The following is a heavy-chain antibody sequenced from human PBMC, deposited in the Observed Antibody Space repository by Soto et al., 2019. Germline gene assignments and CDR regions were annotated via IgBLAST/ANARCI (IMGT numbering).Heavy chain of an antibody. Sequence: EVHLLESGGGLVQPGGSLRLSCAAFRFTFSSYAMSWVRQAPGKGLEWVSAISGSGGSTYYADSVKGRFTISRDNSKNTLYLQMNSLRAEDTAVYYCAKEERSHCGDYPQAWGQGILVTVSS. V-gene: IGHV3-23*01. CDR1: RFTFSSYA. CDR2: ISGSGGST. J-gene: IGHJ5*02. CDR3: AKEERSHCGDYPQA. D-gene: IGHD4-17*01.